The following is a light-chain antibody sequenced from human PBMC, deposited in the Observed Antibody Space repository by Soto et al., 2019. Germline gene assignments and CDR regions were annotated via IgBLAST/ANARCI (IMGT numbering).Light chain of an antibody. CDR3: QQYDTYYT. CDR1: QSVSNW. Sequence: DIQMTQSPSTLSASVGDRVTITCRASQSVSNWLAWYKHKPGKAPTLLIYDVSRLETGVPSRFSGSGSGTEFTLTIKSLKPEDFATYFCQQYDTYYTFGQGTKVDIK. J-gene: IGKJ2*01. V-gene: IGKV1-5*01. CDR2: DVS.